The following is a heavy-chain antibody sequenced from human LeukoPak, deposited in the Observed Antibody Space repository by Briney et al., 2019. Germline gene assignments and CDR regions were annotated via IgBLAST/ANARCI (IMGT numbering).Heavy chain of an antibody. CDR3: ARDKEHCSGGSCFFHYMDV. V-gene: IGHV3-7*01. Sequence: GGSLRLSCAASGFTFNYSWMSWVRQAPGKGLEWVANIKQHGSEKHYVDSVKGRFTISRDNAKNSLYLQMNSLRAEDTAVYYCARDKEHCSGGSCFFHYMDVWGRGTTVTVSS. J-gene: IGHJ6*03. D-gene: IGHD2-15*01. CDR2: IKQHGSEK. CDR1: GFTFNYSW.